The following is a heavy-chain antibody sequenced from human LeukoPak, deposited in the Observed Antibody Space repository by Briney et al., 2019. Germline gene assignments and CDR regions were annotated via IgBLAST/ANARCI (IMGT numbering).Heavy chain of an antibody. D-gene: IGHD3-3*01. CDR1: GFSFSGYA. V-gene: IGHV3-23*01. CDR2: IAGSSVAAGRSST. Sequence: GGSLRLSCATSGFSFSGYAMSWVRQAPGKGLEWVSAIAGSSVAAGRSSTYYADSVTGRFTISRDNSKNTLYLQMNSLRADDTAVYYCAKTSTITNLPWENWFDSWGQGTLVTVSS. CDR3: AKTSTITNLPWENWFDS. J-gene: IGHJ5*01.